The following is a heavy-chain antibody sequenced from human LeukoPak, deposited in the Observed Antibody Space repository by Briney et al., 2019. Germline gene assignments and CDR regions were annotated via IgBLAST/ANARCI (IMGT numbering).Heavy chain of an antibody. CDR2: FDPEDGET. J-gene: IGHJ6*02. CDR1: GYTLTELS. D-gene: IGHD2-15*01. V-gene: IGHV1-24*01. CDR3: ATGAAGRNTYHYYGMYV. Sequence: GASVKVSCKVSGYTLTELSIHWVRQAPGKGLESVGGFDPEDGETIYAQKFQGRVTMTEDTSTDTAYMELSSLRSEDTAVYYCATGAAGRNTYHYYGMYVWGQGTAVTVSS.